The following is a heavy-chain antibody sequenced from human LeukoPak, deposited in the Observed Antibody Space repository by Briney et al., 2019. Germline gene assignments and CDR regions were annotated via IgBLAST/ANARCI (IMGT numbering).Heavy chain of an antibody. Sequence: PGGSLRLSCAASGFTFSGYWMHWARQSPGKGLVWVSCINGDGSDTRYADSVKGRLTISRDNAKNTLYLQMNSLRVEDTAVYYCARDPRNKGFDPWGQGTLVTVSS. CDR2: INGDGSDT. J-gene: IGHJ5*02. D-gene: IGHD1/OR15-1a*01. CDR3: ARDPRNKGFDP. CDR1: GFTFSGYW. V-gene: IGHV3-74*01.